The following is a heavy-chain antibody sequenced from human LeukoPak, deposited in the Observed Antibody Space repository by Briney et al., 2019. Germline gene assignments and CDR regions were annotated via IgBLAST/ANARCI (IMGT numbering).Heavy chain of an antibody. CDR1: GGSISNKY. D-gene: IGHD3-22*01. J-gene: IGHJ4*02. CDR3: VRERAYDSSGYYSNYFDY. Sequence: PSETLSLTCTVSGGSISNKYWSWIRQPAGKGLEWVGRVYPGGSANYNPSLKSRVTISVDTSKNQFSLKLSSVTAADTAVYYCVRERAYDSSGYYSNYFDYWGQGTLVTVSS. CDR2: VYPGGSA. V-gene: IGHV4-4*07.